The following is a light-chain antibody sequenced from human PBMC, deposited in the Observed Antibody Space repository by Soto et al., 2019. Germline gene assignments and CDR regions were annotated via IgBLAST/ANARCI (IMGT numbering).Light chain of an antibody. CDR1: GSDVGSYKL. V-gene: IGLV2-23*01. CDR2: EGI. J-gene: IGLJ3*02. CDR3: CSYVGTWV. Sequence: QYALTQPASVSGSLGQSITISCTGTGSDVGSYKLVSWYQQHPGKAPKLIIFEGINRPSGVSNRFSGSKSDNTASLTISGLQAEDEADYYCCSYVGTWVFGGGTKLTVL.